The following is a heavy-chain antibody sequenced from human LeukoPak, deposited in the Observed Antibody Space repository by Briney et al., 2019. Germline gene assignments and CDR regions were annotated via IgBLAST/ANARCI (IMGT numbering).Heavy chain of an antibody. J-gene: IGHJ4*02. Sequence: GGSLRLSCAASGFTFSSYSMNWARQAPGKGLEWVPSISSSSSYIYYADSVKGRFTISRDNAKNSLYLQMNSLRAEDTAVYYCARGVRKTYYYDSSGNLPGYWGQGTLVTVSS. V-gene: IGHV3-21*01. CDR3: ARGVRKTYYYDSSGNLPGY. CDR2: ISSSSSYI. D-gene: IGHD3-22*01. CDR1: GFTFSSYS.